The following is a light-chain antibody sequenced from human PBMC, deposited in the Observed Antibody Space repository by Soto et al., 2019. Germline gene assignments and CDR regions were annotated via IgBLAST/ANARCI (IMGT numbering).Light chain of an antibody. CDR1: QSISRW. J-gene: IGKJ1*01. CDR2: DAS. CDR3: QQYNSYWA. Sequence: DFERTQALGSRSAAVGNRSAVSCGASQSISRWLTWYQQKPGKAPKLLIYDASSLESGVPSRFSGSGSGTEITLFRCVLQCDDFVPYFGQQYNSYWAFGQGTKVDIK. V-gene: IGKV1-5*01.